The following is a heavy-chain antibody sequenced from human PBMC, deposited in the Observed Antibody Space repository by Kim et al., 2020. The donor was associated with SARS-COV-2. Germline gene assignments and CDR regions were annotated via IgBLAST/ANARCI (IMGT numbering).Heavy chain of an antibody. Sequence: ASVKVSCKASGYTFTSYGISWVRQAPGQGLEWMGWISAYNGNTNYAQKLQGRVTMTTDTSTSTAYMELRSLRSDDTAVYYCARDDYDILPGTNGGFDYWGQGTLVTVSS. CDR3: ARDDYDILPGTNGGFDY. CDR1: GYTFTSYG. CDR2: ISAYNGNT. V-gene: IGHV1-18*01. J-gene: IGHJ4*02. D-gene: IGHD3-9*01.